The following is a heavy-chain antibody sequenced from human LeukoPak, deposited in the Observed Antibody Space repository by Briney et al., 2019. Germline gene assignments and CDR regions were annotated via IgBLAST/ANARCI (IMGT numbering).Heavy chain of an antibody. D-gene: IGHD6-19*01. Sequence: GGSLRLSCAASGFTFSSYWMGWVRQAPGKGLEWVANIKQDGSEKYYVGSVRGRFTISRDNAKDSLYLQMNSLRAEDTAVYYCARDEHQYFHASSGRFDYWGQGILVTVSS. CDR2: IKQDGSEK. V-gene: IGHV3-7*04. J-gene: IGHJ4*02. CDR1: GFTFSSYW. CDR3: ARDEHQYFHASSGRFDY.